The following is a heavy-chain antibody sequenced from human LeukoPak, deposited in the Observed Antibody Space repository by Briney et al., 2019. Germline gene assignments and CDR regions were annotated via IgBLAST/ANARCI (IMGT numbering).Heavy chain of an antibody. CDR1: GYTFTGYY. CDR2: INPNSGGT. V-gene: IGHV1-2*02. Sequence: ASVKVSCKASGYTFTGYYIHWVRQAPGQGLEWMGWINPNSGGTDYAQKFQGRVTMTRDTSISTAYMELSSLRSDDTAVYYCARRFGGSGTSADYWGQGTLVTVSS. CDR3: ARRFGGSGTSADY. J-gene: IGHJ4*02. D-gene: IGHD3-10*01.